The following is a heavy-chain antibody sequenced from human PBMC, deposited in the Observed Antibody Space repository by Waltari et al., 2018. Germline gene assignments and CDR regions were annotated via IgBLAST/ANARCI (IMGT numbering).Heavy chain of an antibody. CDR1: GGTFSSYA. D-gene: IGHD1-26*01. V-gene: IGHV1-69*01. J-gene: IGHJ4*02. CDR3: ARDASGGSYAEYYFDY. CDR2: IIPIFGTA. Sequence: QVQLVQSGAEVKKPGSSVKVSCKASGGTFSSYAISWGRQAPGQGLEWMGGIIPIFGTANYAQKFQGRVTITADESTSTAYMELSSLRSEDTAVYYCARDASGGSYAEYYFDYWGQGTLVTVSS.